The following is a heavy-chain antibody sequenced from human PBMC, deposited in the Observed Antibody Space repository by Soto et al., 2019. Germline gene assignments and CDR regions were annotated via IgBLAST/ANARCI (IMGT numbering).Heavy chain of an antibody. J-gene: IGHJ4*02. V-gene: IGHV3-21*06. CDR3: ARESEDLTSNFDY. CDR1: GFTFTRYS. CDR2: ISSTTNYI. Sequence: GGSLSLACAASGFTFTRYSMNWVRQAPGKGLEWVSSISSTTNYIYYGDSMKGRFTISRDNAKNSLYLEMNSLRAEDTAVYYCARESEDLTSNFDYWGQGTLVTVSS.